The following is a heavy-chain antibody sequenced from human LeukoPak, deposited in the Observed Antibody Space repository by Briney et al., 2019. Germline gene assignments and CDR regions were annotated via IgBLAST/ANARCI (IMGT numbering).Heavy chain of an antibody. CDR1: GFTFSSYA. Sequence: GGSLRLSCSASGFTFSSYAMHWVRQAPGKGLEYVSAISSNGGSKYYADSVKGRFTISRDNSKSTLYLQMNSLRVEDTAVYYSATDRYSSGDSWGKGTLVTASS. V-gene: IGHV3-64*04. CDR2: ISSNGGSK. J-gene: IGHJ5*01. D-gene: IGHD6-19*01. CDR3: ATDRYSSGDS.